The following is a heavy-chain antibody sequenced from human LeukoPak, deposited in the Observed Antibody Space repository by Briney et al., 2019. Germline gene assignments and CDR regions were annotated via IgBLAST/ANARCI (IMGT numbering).Heavy chain of an antibody. CDR1: GFTFSSYG. V-gene: IGHV3-30*02. CDR3: AKEDIAVAEGYFDY. CDR2: IRYDGSNK. Sequence: GGSLRLSCAASGFTFSSYGMHWVRQAPGKGLEWVAFIRYDGSNKYYADSVKGRFTISRDNSKNTLYLQMNSLRAEDTAVYYCAKEDIAVAEGYFDYWGQGTLVTVSS. J-gene: IGHJ4*02. D-gene: IGHD6-19*01.